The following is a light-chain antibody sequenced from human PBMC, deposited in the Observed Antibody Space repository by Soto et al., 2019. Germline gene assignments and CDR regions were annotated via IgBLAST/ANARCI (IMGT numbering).Light chain of an antibody. CDR3: SSYAGSNSV. CDR1: SSNIGTNA. J-gene: IGLJ1*01. V-gene: IGLV1-44*01. Sequence: QSVLTQPPSASGTPGQRVTISCSGGSSNIGTNAVNWYQQLPGTAPKLMIYDVSKRPSGVPDRFSGSKSGNTASLTVSGLQAEDEADYYCSSYAGSNSVFGTGTKVTVL. CDR2: DVS.